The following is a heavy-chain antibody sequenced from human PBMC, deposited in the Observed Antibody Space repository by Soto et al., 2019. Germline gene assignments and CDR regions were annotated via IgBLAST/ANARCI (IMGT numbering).Heavy chain of an antibody. CDR3: ARRGSSSDNGMDV. V-gene: IGHV3-48*02. Sequence: EVQLVESGGGLVQPGGSLRLSCAASGFSFSTYSMNWVRQAPGKGLEWVSYISSRSYTIYYVDSVKGRFTISRDNAKNSLYLQMNSLRDEDTAVYYCARRGSSSDNGMDVWGQGTTVTVSS. J-gene: IGHJ6*02. D-gene: IGHD6-6*01. CDR2: ISSRSYTI. CDR1: GFSFSTYS.